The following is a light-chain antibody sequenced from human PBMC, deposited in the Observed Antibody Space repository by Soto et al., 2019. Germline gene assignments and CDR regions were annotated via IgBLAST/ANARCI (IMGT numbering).Light chain of an antibody. J-gene: IGLJ1*01. V-gene: IGLV1-44*01. CDR2: LND. Sequence: QSVLTQPPSASGTPGQRVTISCSGSYSNIGSNSVNWYRQLPGTAPKLLIYLNDQRPSGVPDRFSGSKSGTSASLAISGLQSEDEADYYCATWDDSLLGVFGTGTKVTVL. CDR1: YSNIGSNS. CDR3: ATWDDSLLGV.